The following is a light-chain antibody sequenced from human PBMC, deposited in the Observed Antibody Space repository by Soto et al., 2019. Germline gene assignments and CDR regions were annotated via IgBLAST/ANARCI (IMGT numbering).Light chain of an antibody. CDR1: SSNIGSNS. CDR2: NNN. CDR3: AAWDDSLNGWV. J-gene: IGLJ3*02. V-gene: IGLV1-44*01. Sequence: QSALTQPPSASGTPGQRVTISCSGSSSNIGSNSINWYKQLPGTAPKVLIYNNNQRPSGVPDRFSVSKSGTSASLAISGLQSEDEADYYCAAWDDSLNGWVLGGGTKLTVL.